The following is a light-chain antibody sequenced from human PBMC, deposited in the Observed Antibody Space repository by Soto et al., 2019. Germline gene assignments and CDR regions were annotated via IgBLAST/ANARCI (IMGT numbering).Light chain of an antibody. Sequence: QSVLTQPASVSGSPGQSITISCTGTSSDVGGYNYVSWYQQHPGKAPKLMIYEVNNRPSEVSNRFSGSKSGNTASLTISGLQNEEEADYYCNSYKSRYTFVLGTGTKVTV. CDR3: NSYKSRYTFV. CDR1: SSDVGGYNY. V-gene: IGLV2-14*01. CDR2: EVN. J-gene: IGLJ1*01.